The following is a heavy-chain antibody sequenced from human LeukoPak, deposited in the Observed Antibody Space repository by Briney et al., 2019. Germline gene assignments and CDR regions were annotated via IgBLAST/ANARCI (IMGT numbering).Heavy chain of an antibody. D-gene: IGHD3-10*01. Sequence: GRSLRLSCAASGLTFSSYAMHWVRQAPGKELEWVAVISYDGSNKYYADSVKGRFTISRDNSKNTLYLQMNSLRAEDTAVYYCARDPMVRGVIGKFDYWGQGTLVTVSS. J-gene: IGHJ4*02. CDR1: GLTFSSYA. V-gene: IGHV3-30-3*01. CDR2: ISYDGSNK. CDR3: ARDPMVRGVIGKFDY.